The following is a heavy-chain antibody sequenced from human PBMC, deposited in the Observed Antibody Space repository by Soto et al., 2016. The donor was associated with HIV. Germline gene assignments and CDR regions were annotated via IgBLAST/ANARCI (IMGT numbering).Heavy chain of an antibody. CDR2: IGTAGDT. CDR1: GFTFSSYD. V-gene: IGHV3-13*04. CDR3: ARGRRLYGDYRFDY. D-gene: IGHD4-17*01. Sequence: EVQLVESGGGLVQPGGSLRLSCAASGFTFSSYDMHWVRQATGKGLEWVSAIGTAGDTYYPGSVKGRFTISRENAKNSLYLQMNSLRAGDTAVYYCARGRRLYGDYRFDYVGPGNPGHRLL. J-gene: IGHJ4*02.